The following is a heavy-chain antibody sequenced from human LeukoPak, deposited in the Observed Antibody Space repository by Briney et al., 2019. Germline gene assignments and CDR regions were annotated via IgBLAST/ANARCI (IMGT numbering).Heavy chain of an antibody. D-gene: IGHD3-10*01. Sequence: PSETLSLTCAVYGGSFSGYYWSWIRQPPGKGLEWIGEINHSGSTNYNPSLKSRVTISVDTSKNQFSLKLSSVTAADTAVYYCARGRALSRGVRFFDYWGQGTLVTVSS. CDR2: INHSGST. CDR3: ARGRALSRGVRFFDY. CDR1: GGSFSGYY. J-gene: IGHJ4*02. V-gene: IGHV4-34*01.